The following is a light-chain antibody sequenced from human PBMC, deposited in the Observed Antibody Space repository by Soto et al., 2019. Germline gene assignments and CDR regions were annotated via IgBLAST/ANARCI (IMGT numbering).Light chain of an antibody. J-gene: IGKJ4*01. Sequence: EIVVTQSPGTVSLSPGERATLSCRASQSVGTSQLAWYQQKPGQAPRLLISGASSRATDIPDRFSGSGSGTDFTLTISRLEPEDFAVYYCQQYDRSPLTFGGGTKVDIK. V-gene: IGKV3-20*01. CDR1: QSVGTSQ. CDR3: QQYDRSPLT. CDR2: GAS.